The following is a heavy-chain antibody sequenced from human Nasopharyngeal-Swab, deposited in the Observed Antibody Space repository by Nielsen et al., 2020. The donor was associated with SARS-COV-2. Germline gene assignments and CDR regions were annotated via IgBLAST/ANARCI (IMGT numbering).Heavy chain of an antibody. CDR1: GFSFSSYS. D-gene: IGHD3/OR15-3a*01. CDR3: ARDRESIFWSGYSFDY. J-gene: IGHJ4*02. Sequence: GESLKISCVASGFSFSSYSMHWVRQAPGKGLEWVAVMPNDGTNEYYVDSVKGRFSISRDNSKDTVYLQMASLKPEDTAVYYCARDRESIFWSGYSFDYWGQGILVTVSS. V-gene: IGHV3-30-3*01. CDR2: MPNDGTNE.